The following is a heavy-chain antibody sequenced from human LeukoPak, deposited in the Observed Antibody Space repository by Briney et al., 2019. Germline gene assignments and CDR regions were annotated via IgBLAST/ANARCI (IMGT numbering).Heavy chain of an antibody. CDR3: AKVDYYGSDDAFDI. Sequence: GGSLRLSCAASGFSFGSYDMSWVRQAPGKGLEWVSTISGSGGSTYYADSVKGRFTISRDNSKTTLYLQMNSLRVEDTAVYYCAKVDYYGSDDAFDIWGQGTMVTVSS. CDR2: ISGSGGST. CDR1: GFSFGSYD. J-gene: IGHJ3*02. V-gene: IGHV3-23*01. D-gene: IGHD3-10*01.